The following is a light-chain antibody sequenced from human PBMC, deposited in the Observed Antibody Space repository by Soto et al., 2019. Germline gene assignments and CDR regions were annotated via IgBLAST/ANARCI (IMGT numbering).Light chain of an antibody. Sequence: DVQMTQSLSSLSAPVGDRVTITCRASQSISRYLNWYQQKPGKAPKLPIYAASSLQSGVPSRFSGSGSGTDVPLTISSLQNEDFATYDGQQSYTQGITFGQGTRLEIK. J-gene: IGKJ5*01. CDR1: QSISRY. V-gene: IGKV1-39*01. CDR2: AAS. CDR3: QQSYTQGIT.